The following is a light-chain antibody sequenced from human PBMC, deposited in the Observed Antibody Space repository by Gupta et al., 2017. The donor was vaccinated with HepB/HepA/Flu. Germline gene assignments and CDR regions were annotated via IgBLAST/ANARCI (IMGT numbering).Light chain of an antibody. Sequence: DIQMTQSPSSLSASIGDRVTFTCRTTQDIKSFLHWYQHKPGKAPKLLIYAASILQTGVPSRFSGSGSETHFTLTIAGLQPEDFATYYCQESSSSQFIFGGGTNLEIK. J-gene: IGKJ4*01. CDR3: QESSSSQFI. CDR2: AAS. CDR1: QDIKSF. V-gene: IGKV1-39*02.